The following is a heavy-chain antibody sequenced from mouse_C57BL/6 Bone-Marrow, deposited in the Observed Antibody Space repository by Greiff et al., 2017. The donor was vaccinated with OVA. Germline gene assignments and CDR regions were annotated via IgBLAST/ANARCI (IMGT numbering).Heavy chain of an antibody. CDR1: GYTFTDYE. CDR3: TRGGRGYDYGDY. CDR2: IDPETGGT. Sequence: QVQLQQSGAELVRPGASVTLSCKASGYTFTDYEMHWVKQTPVHGLEWIGAIDPETGGTAYNQKFKGKAILTADKSSSTAYMELRSLTSEDSAVYYCTRGGRGYDYGDYWGQGTTLTVAS. V-gene: IGHV1-15*01. J-gene: IGHJ2*01. D-gene: IGHD2-4*01.